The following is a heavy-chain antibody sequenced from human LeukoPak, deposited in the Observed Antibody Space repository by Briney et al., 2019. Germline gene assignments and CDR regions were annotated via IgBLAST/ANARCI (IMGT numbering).Heavy chain of an antibody. CDR1: GGSLNSPNYY. Sequence: SETLSLTCLVSGGSLNSPNYYWSWIRQPPGKGLEWIGYIYYSGSTNYNPSLKSRVTISVDTSKNQFSLKLSSVTAADTAVYYCARPTWDGTGYSYGENWFDPWGQGTLVTVSS. V-gene: IGHV4-61*01. CDR3: ARPTWDGTGYSYGENWFDP. CDR2: IYYSGST. J-gene: IGHJ5*02. D-gene: IGHD5-18*01.